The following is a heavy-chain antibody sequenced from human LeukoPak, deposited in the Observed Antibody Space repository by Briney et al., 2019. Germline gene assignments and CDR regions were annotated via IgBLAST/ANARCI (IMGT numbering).Heavy chain of an antibody. CDR3: AKDLAAYCSGASCYSVDY. V-gene: IGHV3-23*01. J-gene: IGHJ4*02. CDR1: GFSFSRFA. Sequence: GGSLRLSCAASGFSFSRFAMRWVRQAPGKGLEWVSTISGSGGSTYYADSVKGRFTISRDNSKNTLYLQMNSLGAEDTAVYYCAKDLAAYCSGASCYSVDYWGQGTLVTVSS. CDR2: ISGSGGST. D-gene: IGHD2-15*01.